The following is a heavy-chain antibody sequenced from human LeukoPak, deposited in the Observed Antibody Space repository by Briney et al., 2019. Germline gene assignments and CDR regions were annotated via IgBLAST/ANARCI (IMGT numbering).Heavy chain of an antibody. CDR2: INHSGST. Sequence: SETLSLTCTVSGGSISSYYWSWIRQPPGKGLEWIGEINHSGSTNYNPSLKSRVTISVDTSKNQFSLKLNSVTAADTAVYYCASGRGLPLGYWGQGTLVTVSS. V-gene: IGHV4-34*01. CDR3: ASGRGLPLGY. CDR1: GGSISSYY. J-gene: IGHJ4*02. D-gene: IGHD7-27*01.